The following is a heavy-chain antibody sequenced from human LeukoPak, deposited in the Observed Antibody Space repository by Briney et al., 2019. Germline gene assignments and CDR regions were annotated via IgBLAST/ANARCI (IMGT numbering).Heavy chain of an antibody. CDR1: GLTFSSYS. CDR2: ISSSSSHI. V-gene: IGHV3-21*01. Sequence: GGSLRLSCAASGLTFSSYSMNWVRQAPGKGLEWVSSISSSSSHIYYADSVKGRFTISRDNAKNSLYLQMNSLRADDTAVYYCARDSGMGFDYWGQRTLVTVSS. CDR3: ARDSGMGFDY. J-gene: IGHJ4*02. D-gene: IGHD1-14*01.